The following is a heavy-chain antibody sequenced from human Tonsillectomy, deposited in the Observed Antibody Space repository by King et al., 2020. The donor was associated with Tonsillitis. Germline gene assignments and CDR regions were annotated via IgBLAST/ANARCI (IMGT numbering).Heavy chain of an antibody. Sequence: QLVESGGGVVQPGGSLRLSCGASGFTFSSYAMHWVRQAPGKGLEWVAFITYDGNIKYYADSVKGRFTISRDNSKNTLYVQMNSLTPEDTDVFYCAKEDYSGCPFESWGQGTPVTVSS. V-gene: IGHV3-30*02. CDR3: AKEDYSGCPFES. J-gene: IGHJ4*02. CDR2: ITYDGNIK. D-gene: IGHD6-19*01. CDR1: GFTFSSYA.